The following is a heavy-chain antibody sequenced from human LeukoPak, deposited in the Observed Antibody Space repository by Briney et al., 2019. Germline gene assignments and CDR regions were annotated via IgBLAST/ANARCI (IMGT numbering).Heavy chain of an antibody. D-gene: IGHD2-2*01. CDR2: ISGSGGST. CDR3: AKDREGYCSSTSCYDDWFDP. Sequence: PGGSLRLSCAASGFTFSSYAMSWVRQAPGKGLEWVSAISGSGGSTYYADSVKGRFTISRDNSKNTLYLQMNSLRAEDTAVYYCAKDREGYCSSTSCYDDWFDPWGQGTLVTVSS. CDR1: GFTFSSYA. J-gene: IGHJ5*02. V-gene: IGHV3-23*01.